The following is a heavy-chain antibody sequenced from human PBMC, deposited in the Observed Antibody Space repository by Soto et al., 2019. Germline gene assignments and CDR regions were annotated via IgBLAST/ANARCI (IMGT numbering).Heavy chain of an antibody. Sequence: EASVKVSCTASGYTFTSLAIHWGRQAPVHGLEWMGLINGGNGHTQYSRSLEDRVTITRDTSASTAYMELSNMRPEDTAVYYCARDFYSLSGGSYHWDYFDYWGRGTLVTVYS. D-gene: IGHD3-22*01. J-gene: IGHJ4*02. V-gene: IGHV1-3*01. CDR3: ARDFYSLSGGSYHWDYFDY. CDR2: INGGNGHT. CDR1: GYTFTSLA.